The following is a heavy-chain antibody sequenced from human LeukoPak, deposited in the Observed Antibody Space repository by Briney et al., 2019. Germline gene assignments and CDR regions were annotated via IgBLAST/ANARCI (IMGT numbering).Heavy chain of an antibody. V-gene: IGHV3-21*01. J-gene: IGHJ4*02. CDR2: ISSSTSYI. Sequence: GGSLRLSCAASGFTFSSYSMNWIRQAPGKGLEWVSSISSSTSYIYYADSVKGRFTISKDNAKNSLYLQMNSLRAEDTAVYYCARAGGSAVSHSDYWGQGTLVTVSS. CDR3: ARAGGSAVSHSDY. D-gene: IGHD3-10*01. CDR1: GFTFSSYS.